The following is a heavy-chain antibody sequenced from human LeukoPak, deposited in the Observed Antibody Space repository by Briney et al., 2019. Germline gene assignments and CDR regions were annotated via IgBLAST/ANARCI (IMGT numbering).Heavy chain of an antibody. D-gene: IGHD6-13*01. CDR2: ISGSGGST. CDR1: GFTFSSYA. V-gene: IGHV3-23*01. J-gene: IGHJ4*02. CDR3: AKESVPIAAAGRNYFDY. Sequence: PGGSLRLSCAASGFTFSSYAMSWVRQAPGKGLEWVSAISGSGGSTYYADSVKGRFTISRDNSKNTLYLQMNSLRAEDTAVYYCAKESVPIAAAGRNYFDYWGQGTLVTVSS.